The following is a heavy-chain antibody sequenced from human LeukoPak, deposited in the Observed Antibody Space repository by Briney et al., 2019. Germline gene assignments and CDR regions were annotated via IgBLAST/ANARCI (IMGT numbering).Heavy chain of an antibody. V-gene: IGHV3-30*18. CDR2: ISYDGSNK. D-gene: IGHD4-17*01. CDR3: AKDSRGDQNYYFDY. J-gene: IGHJ4*02. Sequence: GGSLRLSCAASGFTFSSYGMHWVRQAPGKGLEWVAVISYDGSNKYYADSVKGRFTISRDNSKNTLYLQMNSLRAEDTAVYYCAKDSRGDQNYYFDYWGQGTLVTVSS. CDR1: GFTFSSYG.